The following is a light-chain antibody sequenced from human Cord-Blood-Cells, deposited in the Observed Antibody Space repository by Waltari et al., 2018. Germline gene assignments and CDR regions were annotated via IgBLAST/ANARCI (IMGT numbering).Light chain of an antibody. J-gene: IGLJ3*02. CDR3: SSYTSSSTV. CDR2: DVS. CDR1: SSDVGGYHY. Sequence: QSALTQPASVSGSPGQSITLSCTGTSSDVGGYHYVSWYQQHPGKAPKLMIYDVSNRPSGVSNRFSGSKSGNTASLTISGLQAEDEADYYCSSYTSSSTVFGGGTKLTVL. V-gene: IGLV2-14*03.